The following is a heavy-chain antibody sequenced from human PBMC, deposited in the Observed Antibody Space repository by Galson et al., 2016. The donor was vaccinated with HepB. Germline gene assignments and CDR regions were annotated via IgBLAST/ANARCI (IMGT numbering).Heavy chain of an antibody. J-gene: IGHJ5*02. V-gene: IGHV3-33*08. D-gene: IGHD2-21*01. CDR3: GRESSVVIPGDYFDP. CDR2: IWYDGSNK. Sequence: SLRLSCAASGFTFSTYSFHWVRQAPGKGLEWVAVIWYDGSNKYYADAVKGRFTITRDNSKNMVYLQMNSLRTEDTAVYYCGRESSVVIPGDYFDPWGQGTLVTVSS. CDR1: GFTFSTYS.